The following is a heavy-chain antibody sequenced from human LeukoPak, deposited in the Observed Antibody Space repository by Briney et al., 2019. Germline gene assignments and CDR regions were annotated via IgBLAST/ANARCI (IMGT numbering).Heavy chain of an antibody. CDR1: GGSISSSSYY. J-gene: IGHJ5*02. D-gene: IGHD6-19*01. V-gene: IGHV4-39*01. Sequence: PSETLSLTCTVSGGSISSSSYYWGWIRQPPGKGLEWIGSIYYSGSTYYTPSLKSRVTISVDTSKNQFSLKLSSVTAADTAVYYCASSSSGWYGGPAYWFDPWGQGTLVTVSS. CDR2: IYYSGST. CDR3: ASSSSGWYGGPAYWFDP.